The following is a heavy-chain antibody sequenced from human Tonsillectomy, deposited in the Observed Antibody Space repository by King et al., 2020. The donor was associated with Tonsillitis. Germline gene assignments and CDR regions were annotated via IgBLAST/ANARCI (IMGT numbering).Heavy chain of an antibody. Sequence: VQLQQWGAGLLKPSETLSLTCAVYGGSFSGYYWSWIRQPPGKGLEWIGEINHSGSTNYNPSLKSRVTISVDTSKNQFSLKLSSVTAADTAVYYCAGGKPWRLLWTNYYYYGMDVWGQGTTVTVSS. CDR3: AGGKPWRLLWTNYYYYGMDV. CDR2: INHSGST. CDR1: GGSFSGYY. D-gene: IGHD2-21*02. V-gene: IGHV4-34*01. J-gene: IGHJ6*02.